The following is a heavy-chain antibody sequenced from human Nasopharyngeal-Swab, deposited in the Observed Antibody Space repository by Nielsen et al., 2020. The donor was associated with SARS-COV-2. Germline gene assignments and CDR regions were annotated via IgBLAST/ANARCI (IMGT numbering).Heavy chain of an antibody. V-gene: IGHV4-34*01. Sequence: RQAPGKGLEWIGEINHSGSTNYNPSLKGRVTISVDTSKNQFSLKLSSVTAADTAVYYCARGFPGAAAGTDYWGQGTLVTVSS. CDR2: INHSGST. CDR3: ARGFPGAAAGTDY. D-gene: IGHD6-13*01. J-gene: IGHJ4*02.